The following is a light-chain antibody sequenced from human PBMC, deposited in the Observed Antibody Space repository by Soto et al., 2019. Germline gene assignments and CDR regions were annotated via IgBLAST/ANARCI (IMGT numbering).Light chain of an antibody. CDR1: RSDVGGYNY. J-gene: IGLJ2*01. V-gene: IGLV2-14*01. CDR2: DVS. Sequence: QSALTQPASVSGSPGQSITISCTGTRSDVGGYNYVSWYQQHPGKAPKLMIYDVSNRPSGVSNRFSGSKSGNTASLTISGLQAEDEHDYYCSSYTSSSTLEVFGGGTKLTVL. CDR3: SSYTSSSTLEV.